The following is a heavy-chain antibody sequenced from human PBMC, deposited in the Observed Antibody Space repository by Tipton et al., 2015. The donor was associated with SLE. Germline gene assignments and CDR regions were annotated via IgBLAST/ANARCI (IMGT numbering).Heavy chain of an antibody. CDR1: GGSISNFY. D-gene: IGHD3-10*01. CDR3: AGYYNYMDV. V-gene: IGHV4-59*01. CDR2: IYYSGST. J-gene: IGHJ6*03. Sequence: TLSLTCTVSGGSISNFYWSWIRQPPGKGLEWIGYIYYSGSTNYNPSLRSRVTMSLDMSKNQFSLKLSSVTAADTAVYYCAGYYNYMDVWGKGTTVTVPS.